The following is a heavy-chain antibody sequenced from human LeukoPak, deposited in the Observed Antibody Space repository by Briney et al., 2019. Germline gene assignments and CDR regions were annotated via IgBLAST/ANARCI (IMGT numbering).Heavy chain of an antibody. Sequence: ASVKVSCKTSGYTFTDYYIHWARQAPGQGLEWMGWINPESGGTSYAQHFQGRVTMTRDTSISTAYMELRSLRSDDTAVYYCARVFSDILTGPSDPFDYWGQGTLVTVSS. J-gene: IGHJ4*02. CDR1: GYTFTDYY. D-gene: IGHD3-9*01. V-gene: IGHV1-2*02. CDR2: INPESGGT. CDR3: ARVFSDILTGPSDPFDY.